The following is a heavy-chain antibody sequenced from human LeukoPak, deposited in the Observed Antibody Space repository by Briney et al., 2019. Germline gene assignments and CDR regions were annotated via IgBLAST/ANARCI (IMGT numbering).Heavy chain of an antibody. CDR3: ARDYGSASLNLDY. CDR1: GFTFSSYS. V-gene: IGHV3-48*02. J-gene: IGHJ4*02. CDR2: ISSSSTTI. D-gene: IGHD2-15*01. Sequence: GGSLRLSCAASGFTFSSYSMNWVRQAQGQGLGWVSFISSSSTTIYYADSVKGRFTISRDNANNSLYLQMNSLRDEDTAVYYCARDYGSASLNLDYWGQGTLVTVSS.